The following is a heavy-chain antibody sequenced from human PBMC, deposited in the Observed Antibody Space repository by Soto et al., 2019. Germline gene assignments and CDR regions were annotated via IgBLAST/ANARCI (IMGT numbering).Heavy chain of an antibody. V-gene: IGHV1-69*01. CDR1: GGTFSSYA. Sequence: QVQLVQSGAEVKKPGSSVKVSCKASGGTFSSYAISWVRQAPGQGLEWMGGIIPISDTTNYAQKFQGRVTITADESTSPAYMELSSLRSEDTAVYYCARAQGSSTSLEIYYYYCYGMDVWGQGTTVTVSS. CDR2: IIPISDTT. D-gene: IGHD2-2*01. CDR3: ARAQGSSTSLEIYYYYCYGMDV. J-gene: IGHJ6*02.